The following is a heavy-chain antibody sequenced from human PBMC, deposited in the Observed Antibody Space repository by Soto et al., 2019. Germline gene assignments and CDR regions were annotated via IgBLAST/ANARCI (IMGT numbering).Heavy chain of an antibody. CDR2: ISDSGST. Sequence: QVQLQESGPGLVKPSQTLSLTCTVSGGSISSGGYYWSWIRQDPGKGLEWIGYISDSGSTYYNPSLKSRVTISVDTSKNQFSLKLRYVTAADTAVYYCARTWENWFDPWGQGTLVIVSS. D-gene: IGHD1-26*01. CDR1: GGSISSGGYY. J-gene: IGHJ5*02. CDR3: ARTWENWFDP. V-gene: IGHV4-31*03.